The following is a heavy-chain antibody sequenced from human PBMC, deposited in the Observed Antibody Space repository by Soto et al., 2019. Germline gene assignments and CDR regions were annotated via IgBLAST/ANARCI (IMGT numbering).Heavy chain of an antibody. V-gene: IGHV3-23*01. CDR2: ISASGDNA. CDR3: AKFFVAGTRGYFDS. CDR1: GFIFSSYA. J-gene: IGHJ4*02. Sequence: GGSLRLSCTASGFIFSSYAMSWFRQAPGKGLEWVSAISASGDNAYYADSVKGRFTISRDRSKSLYLQMKSLRAEDTAIYYCAKFFVAGTRGYFDSWGQGTLVTVSS. D-gene: IGHD6-19*01.